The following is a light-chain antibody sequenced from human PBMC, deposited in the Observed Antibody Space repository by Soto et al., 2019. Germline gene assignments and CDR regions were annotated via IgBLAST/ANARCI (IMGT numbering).Light chain of an antibody. Sequence: EIVLTQSPATLSLSPGERATLSCRASQSVSSSYLAWYRQTPGQAHRLLIYDTYSRASGIQDRFSGSGSGTDFTLTIRRLETEDFAVFYCKQYGTSEIIFGQGTRLEIK. CDR1: QSVSSSY. CDR2: DTY. J-gene: IGKJ5*01. CDR3: KQYGTSEII. V-gene: IGKV3-20*01.